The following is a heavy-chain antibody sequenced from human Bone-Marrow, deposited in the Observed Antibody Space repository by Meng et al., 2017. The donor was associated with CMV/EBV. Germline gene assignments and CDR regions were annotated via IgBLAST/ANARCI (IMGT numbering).Heavy chain of an antibody. J-gene: IGHJ6*02. D-gene: IGHD2-2*01. V-gene: IGHV2-5*01. CDR3: AHSYCSSTSCFVPGYYYYGMDV. CDR2: IYWNDDK. CDR1: GFSLSTSGVG. Sequence: GPTLVKPTQTLTLTCTFSGFSLSTSGVGVGWIRQPPGKALEWLALIYWNDDKRYSPSLKSRLTITKDTSKNQVVLTTTNMDPVDTATYYCAHSYCSSTSCFVPGYYYYGMDVWGQGTTVTVSS.